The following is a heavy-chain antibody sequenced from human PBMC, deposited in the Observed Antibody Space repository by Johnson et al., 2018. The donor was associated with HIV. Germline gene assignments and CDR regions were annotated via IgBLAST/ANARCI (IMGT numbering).Heavy chain of an antibody. CDR2: IYSDGST. CDR1: GFIFSDYY. V-gene: IGHV3-66*01. J-gene: IGHJ3*02. CDR3: ARLKNGAFDI. Sequence: VQLVESGGGLVKPGGSLRLSCAASGFIFSDYYMSWIRQAPGKGLEWVSIIYSDGSTYFADSVKGRFPISRDNSKNTLFLQMNSLRVEDTAVYYCARLKNGAFDIWGQGTMVTVSS. D-gene: IGHD2-8*01.